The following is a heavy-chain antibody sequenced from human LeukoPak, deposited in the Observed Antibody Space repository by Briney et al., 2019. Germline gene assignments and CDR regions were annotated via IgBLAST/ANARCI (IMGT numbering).Heavy chain of an antibody. CDR3: ARDYGDYDDAFDI. D-gene: IGHD4-17*01. V-gene: IGHV1-2*02. J-gene: IGHJ3*02. CDR2: INPNSGGT. Sequence: ASVKVSCKASGYTFTGYYMHWVRQAPGQGHEWMGWINPNSGGTNYAQKFQGRVTMTRNTSISTAYMELSSLRSEDTAVYYCARDYGDYDDAFDIWGQGTMVTVSS. CDR1: GYTFTGYY.